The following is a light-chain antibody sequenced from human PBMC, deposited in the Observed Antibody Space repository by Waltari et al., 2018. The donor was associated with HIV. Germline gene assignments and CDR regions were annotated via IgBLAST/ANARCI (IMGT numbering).Light chain of an antibody. CDR3: LQSTFWPRT. Sequence: DVLMTQLPPALSVSLGQPASIYCRSTQSLVSIDGNTYLSWFHQGPGQSPRRLIYKVSVRDSGVSERLSGSGSGTDFTLKISRVEAEDAGMYVCLQSTFWPRTFGQGTKLE. J-gene: IGKJ2*02. CDR2: KVS. V-gene: IGKV2-30*01. CDR1: QSLVSIDGNTY.